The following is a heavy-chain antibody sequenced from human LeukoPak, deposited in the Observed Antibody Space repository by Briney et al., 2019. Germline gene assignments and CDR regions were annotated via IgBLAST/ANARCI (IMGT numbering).Heavy chain of an antibody. Sequence: AGGSLRLSCAASGFTFSDYYMSWIRQAPGKGLEWVSYISSSGSTIYYADSVKGRFTISRDNAKNSLYLQMNSLRTEDTAVYYCATRDYYDSSGYYYYFDYWGQGTLVTVSS. V-gene: IGHV3-11*04. CDR1: GFTFSDYY. CDR2: ISSSGSTI. J-gene: IGHJ4*02. CDR3: ATRDYYDSSGYYYYFDY. D-gene: IGHD3-22*01.